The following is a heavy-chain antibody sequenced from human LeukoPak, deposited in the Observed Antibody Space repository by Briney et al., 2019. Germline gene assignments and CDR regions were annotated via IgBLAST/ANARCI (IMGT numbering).Heavy chain of an antibody. Sequence: SETLSLTCAVYGVSFSGYYWSWIRQPAGKGLEWIGRIYTSGSTNYNPSLKSRVTISVDTSKNQFSLKLSSVTAADTAVYYCARVIDSAFDYWGQGTLVTVSS. CDR2: IYTSGST. J-gene: IGHJ4*02. CDR3: ARVIDSAFDY. CDR1: GVSFSGYY. D-gene: IGHD2-21*01. V-gene: IGHV4-59*10.